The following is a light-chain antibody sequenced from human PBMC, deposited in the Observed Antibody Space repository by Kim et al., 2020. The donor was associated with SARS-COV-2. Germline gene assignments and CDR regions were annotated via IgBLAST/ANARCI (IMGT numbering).Light chain of an antibody. J-gene: IGKJ1*01. CDR2: DAS. V-gene: IGKV1-33*01. Sequence: DIQMTQSPSSLSASVGDRVTITCQASQDISNFLNWYQQKPGKAPKLLIYDASNLKTGVPSRFSGSGSGTDFTFTINSLQPEDIATYFCQQYDNLPWTFGQGTKVDIK. CDR1: QDISNF. CDR3: QQYDNLPWT.